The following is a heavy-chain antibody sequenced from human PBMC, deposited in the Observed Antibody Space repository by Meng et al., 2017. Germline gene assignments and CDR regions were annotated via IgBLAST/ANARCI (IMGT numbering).Heavy chain of an antibody. V-gene: IGHV1-3*01. J-gene: IGHJ4*02. CDR2: INAGNGNT. CDR3: ARDLGAGVVTAINY. Sequence: DQLLHSGGEVKKPGAAVKVSCNAPGYTFTSYAMHWVRQAPGQRLEWMGWINAGNGNTKYSQKFQGRVTITRDTSASTAYMELSSLRSEDTAVYYCARDLGAGVVTAINYWGQGTLVTVSS. CDR1: GYTFTSYA. D-gene: IGHD2-21*02.